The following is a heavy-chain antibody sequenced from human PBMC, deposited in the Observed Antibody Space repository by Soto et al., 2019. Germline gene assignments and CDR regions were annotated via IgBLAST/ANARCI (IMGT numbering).Heavy chain of an antibody. CDR1: GFTFSACG. V-gene: IGHV3-30*18. Sequence: QVQLVQSGGGVVQPGRSLRLSCAASGFTFSACGMHWVRQSPGKGLEWVAVVSSDGGNYYYADSVKGRFTISRDNSKKTLYLQRNSLRAEDTAVYYCAKEVGTATTAITKWHFDLWGRGTLVTVSS. J-gene: IGHJ2*01. CDR3: AKEVGTATTAITKWHFDL. D-gene: IGHD2-21*02. CDR2: VSSDGGNY.